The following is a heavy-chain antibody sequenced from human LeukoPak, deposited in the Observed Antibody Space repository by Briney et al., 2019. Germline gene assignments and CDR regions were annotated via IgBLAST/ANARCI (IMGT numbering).Heavy chain of an antibody. V-gene: IGHV3-9*01. Sequence: PGGSLRLSCAASGFTFDDYTMHWVRQAPGKGLEWVSGISWNSGNVGYADSVKGRFSISRDNAKNSLYLQMNSLRAEDTALHYCTRIGYWGQGTLVTVSS. CDR1: GFTFDDYT. D-gene: IGHD2-15*01. CDR3: TRIGY. CDR2: ISWNSGNV. J-gene: IGHJ4*02.